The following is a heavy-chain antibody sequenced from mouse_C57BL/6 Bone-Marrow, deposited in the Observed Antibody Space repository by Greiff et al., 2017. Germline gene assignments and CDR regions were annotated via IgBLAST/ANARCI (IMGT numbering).Heavy chain of an antibody. V-gene: IGHV1-72*01. CDR1: GYTFTSYW. Sequence: VQLQQPGAELVKPGASVKLSCKASGYTFTSYWMHWVKQRPGRGLEWIGRIDPNSGGTKYNEKFKSKDTLTVDKPSSTAYMQLSSLTSEDSAVYYWARGGLRRAYYAMDYWGQGTSVTVSS. D-gene: IGHD2-2*01. J-gene: IGHJ4*01. CDR2: IDPNSGGT. CDR3: ARGGLRRAYYAMDY.